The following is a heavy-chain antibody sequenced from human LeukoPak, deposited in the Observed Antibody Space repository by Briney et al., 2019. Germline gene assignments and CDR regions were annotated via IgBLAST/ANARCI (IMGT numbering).Heavy chain of an antibody. Sequence: SETLSLTCAVYGGSFSGYYWSWIRQPPWNGLEWIGEINHSGSTNYNPSLKSRVTISVDTSKNQFSLKLTSVTAARTAVYYCARYSGSYPIDYWGQGTLVTVSS. CDR3: ARYSGSYPIDY. D-gene: IGHD1-26*01. CDR1: GGSFSGYY. CDR2: INHSGST. J-gene: IGHJ4*02. V-gene: IGHV4-34*01.